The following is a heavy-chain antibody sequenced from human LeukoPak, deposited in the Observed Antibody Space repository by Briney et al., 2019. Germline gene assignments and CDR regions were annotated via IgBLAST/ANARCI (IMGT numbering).Heavy chain of an antibody. D-gene: IGHD3-10*01. J-gene: IGHJ5*02. CDR3: ARDWVGYYGSGSGGDWFDP. CDR2: IFAYDGNT. V-gene: IGHV1-18*01. Sequence: ASLKVSCKASGYTITSDGIIRVRQPPGQDREGMGWIFAYDGNTNYAQKLQRRVTMTTDPSTSTAYMELRSLSSDDTAVYYCARDWVGYYGSGSGGDWFDPWGQGTLVTVSS. CDR1: GYTITSDG.